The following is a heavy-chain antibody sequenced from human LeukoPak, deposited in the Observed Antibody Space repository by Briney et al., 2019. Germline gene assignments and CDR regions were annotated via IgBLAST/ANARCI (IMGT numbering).Heavy chain of an antibody. CDR2: ISSSGSTI. D-gene: IGHD5-24*01. CDR1: GFTFSYFY. V-gene: IGHV3-11*04. J-gene: IGHJ4*02. CDR3: VTKWRWLQF. Sequence: KTGGSLRLSCAAAGFTFSYFYMSWIRQAPGKGLEWVSYISSSGSTIFYADSVKGRFTISRDNAKNSLYLQMNSLRAEDTAVYYCVTKWRWLQFWGQGTLVTVSS.